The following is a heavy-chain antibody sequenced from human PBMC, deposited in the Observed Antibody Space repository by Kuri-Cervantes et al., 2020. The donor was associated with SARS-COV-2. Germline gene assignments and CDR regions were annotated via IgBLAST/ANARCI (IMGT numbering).Heavy chain of an antibody. D-gene: IGHD7-27*01. J-gene: IGHJ5*02. CDR3: AKIRNWDFDH. Sequence: GGSLRLSCAASGFTFSSYAMNWVRQAPGKGLEWVSTIPGDGGVTYYADSVQGRFSISRDNSRNTLYLQMNSLRADDTAVYYCAKIRNWDFDHWGQGVLVTVSS. CDR2: IPGDGGVT. CDR1: GFTFSSYA. V-gene: IGHV3-23*01.